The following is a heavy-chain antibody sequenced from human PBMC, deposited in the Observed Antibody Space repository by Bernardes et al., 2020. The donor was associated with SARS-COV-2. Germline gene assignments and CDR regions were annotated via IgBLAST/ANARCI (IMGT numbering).Heavy chain of an antibody. D-gene: IGHD3-22*01. V-gene: IGHV1-2*02. J-gene: IGHJ6*02. Sequence: ASVKVSCKASGYPFTGYYIHWVRQAPGQGLEWMGWINPKSGGTNYAQRFQGRVTMTRDTSISTAYMGLSRLRSDDTAVYYCALPPTNYDRYGMDVWGRGTTVTVSS. CDR2: INPKSGGT. CDR3: ALPPTNYDRYGMDV. CDR1: GYPFTGYY.